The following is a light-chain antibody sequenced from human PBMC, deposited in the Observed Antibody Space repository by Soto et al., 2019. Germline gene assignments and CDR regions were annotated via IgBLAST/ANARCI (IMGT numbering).Light chain of an antibody. CDR3: SSYTSRSTPMV. CDR2: EVT. Sequence: QSVLTQPPSVSAAPGQKVTISCSGSSSNIGNNYVSWYQQLPGTAPKLMIYEVTNRPSGVSNRFSGSKSGNTASLIISGLQAEDESDYYCSSYTSRSTPMVFGTGTKLTVL. J-gene: IGLJ1*01. V-gene: IGLV2-14*01. CDR1: SSNIGNNY.